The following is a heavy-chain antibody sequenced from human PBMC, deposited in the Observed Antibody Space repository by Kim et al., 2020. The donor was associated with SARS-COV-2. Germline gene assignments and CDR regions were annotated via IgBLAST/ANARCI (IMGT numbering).Heavy chain of an antibody. D-gene: IGHD3-10*01. Sequence: GGSLRLSCAASGFTFSSYAMHWVRQAPGKGLEWVAVISYDGSNKYYADSVKGRFTISRDNSKNTLYLQMNSLRAEDTAVYYCARDTLHYYGSGSYGAWGQGTLVTVSS. CDR2: ISYDGSNK. J-gene: IGHJ5*02. CDR1: GFTFSSYA. CDR3: ARDTLHYYGSGSYGA. V-gene: IGHV3-30*04.